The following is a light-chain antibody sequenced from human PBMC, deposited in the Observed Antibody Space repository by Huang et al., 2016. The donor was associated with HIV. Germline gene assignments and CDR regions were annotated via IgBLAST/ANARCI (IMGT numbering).Light chain of an antibody. CDR2: GAS. V-gene: IGKV3-15*01. CDR1: QSVSSN. J-gene: IGKJ1*01. Sequence: EIVMRQSPATLSASPGERVTLSCTASQSVSSNLAWYQQKPGQGPRLLIYGASTRATGIPARVSGSGSGKEFTLTISSLQSEDFAVYYCQQYNNWPRTFGQGTKVEIK. CDR3: QQYNNWPRT.